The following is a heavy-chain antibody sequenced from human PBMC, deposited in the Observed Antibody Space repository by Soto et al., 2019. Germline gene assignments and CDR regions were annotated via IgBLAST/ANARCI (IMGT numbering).Heavy chain of an antibody. D-gene: IGHD5-12*01. CDR3: AKGARDVDS. Sequence: EVQLLESGGGLVQPGGSLRLSCAASGFTFSSQTMSWVRQDPGKGLEWVSVISSSGSTSYTDSVEGRFTISKDSSKNTLYLQLNSLRVEDTAVYYCAKGARDVDSWGQGTLVTVSS. J-gene: IGHJ4*02. CDR1: GFTFSSQT. CDR2: ISSSGST. V-gene: IGHV3-23*01.